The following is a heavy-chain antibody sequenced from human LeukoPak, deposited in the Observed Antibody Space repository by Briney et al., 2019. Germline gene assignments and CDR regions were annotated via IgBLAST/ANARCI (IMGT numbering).Heavy chain of an antibody. CDR3: ARLDYYDSSGYYSHVQLDY. CDR2: ISSSSSTI. Sequence: GGPLRLSCAASGFTFSSYSMNWVRQAPGKGLEWVSYISSSSSTIYYADSVKGRFTISRDNAKNSLYLQMNSLRAEDTAVYYCARLDYYDSSGYYSHVQLDYWGQGTLVTVSS. J-gene: IGHJ4*02. CDR1: GFTFSSYS. D-gene: IGHD3-22*01. V-gene: IGHV3-48*01.